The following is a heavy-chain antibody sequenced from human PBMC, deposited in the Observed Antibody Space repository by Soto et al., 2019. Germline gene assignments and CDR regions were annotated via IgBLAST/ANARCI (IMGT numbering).Heavy chain of an antibody. CDR1: GGTFSSYA. Sequence: SVKVSCKASGGTFSSYAISWVRQAPGQGLEWMGGIIPIFGTANYAQKFQGRVTITADESTSTAYMELSSLRSEDTAVYYCARVVGATTFDYYYYGMDVWGQGTTVTVSS. J-gene: IGHJ6*02. CDR3: ARVVGATTFDYYYYGMDV. CDR2: IIPIFGTA. D-gene: IGHD1-26*01. V-gene: IGHV1-69*13.